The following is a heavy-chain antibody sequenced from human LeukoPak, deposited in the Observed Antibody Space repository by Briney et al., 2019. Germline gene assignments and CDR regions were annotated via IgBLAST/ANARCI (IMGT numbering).Heavy chain of an antibody. J-gene: IGHJ4*02. CDR1: GFTFSSYD. Sequence: PGGSLRLSCAASGFTFSSYDMNWVRQAPGKGLEWVSYISSSSSYIYYADSVKGRFTISRDNAKNSLYLQMNSLRAGDTAVYYCARVRSDSSDWYHVLDWGQGTLVTVSS. CDR3: ARVRSDSSDWYHVLD. CDR2: ISSSSSYI. V-gene: IGHV3-21*01. D-gene: IGHD6-19*01.